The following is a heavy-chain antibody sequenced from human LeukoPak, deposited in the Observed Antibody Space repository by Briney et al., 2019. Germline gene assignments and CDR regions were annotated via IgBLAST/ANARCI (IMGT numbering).Heavy chain of an antibody. CDR2: ISFDGDNE. D-gene: IGHD5/OR15-5a*01. V-gene: IGHV3-30*03. Sequence: PGRSLRLSCAASGFTFSSYGMHWVRQAPGKGLEWVADISFDGDNEYYADSVRGRFMIARDNSKNTVYLQMNSLTIEDTAVYYCAREPSGNFGQLVSSAEYFQHWGQGTRVTVSS. J-gene: IGHJ1*01. CDR3: AREPSGNFGQLVSSAEYFQH. CDR1: GFTFSSYG.